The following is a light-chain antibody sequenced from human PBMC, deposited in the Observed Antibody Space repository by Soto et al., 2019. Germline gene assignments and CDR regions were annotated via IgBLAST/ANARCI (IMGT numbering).Light chain of an antibody. CDR3: QQYNNWPPWT. CDR2: GAS. CDR1: QSVSSN. V-gene: IGKV3-15*01. Sequence: EILMTQSPATLSVSPGERATLSCRASQSVSSNLAWYQQKPGQAPRLHIYGASTRATGIPARFSGSGSGTEFTLTISSLQSEDFAVYYCQQYNNWPPWTFGQGTKVEIK. J-gene: IGKJ1*01.